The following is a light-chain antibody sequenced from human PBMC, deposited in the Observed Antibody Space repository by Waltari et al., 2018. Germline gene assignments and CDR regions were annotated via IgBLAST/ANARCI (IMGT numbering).Light chain of an antibody. CDR3: SSYTSSSTLV. CDR1: SSDVGGYNY. J-gene: IGLJ2*01. V-gene: IGLV2-14*01. CDR2: EVS. Sequence: QSALTQPASGSGSPGQSLTISCTGTSSDVGGYNYVSWYQQHPGKAPKLMIYEVSTRPSGVSNRFSGSKSGNTASLTIYGLQAEDEADYYCSSYTSSSTLVFGGGTKLTVL.